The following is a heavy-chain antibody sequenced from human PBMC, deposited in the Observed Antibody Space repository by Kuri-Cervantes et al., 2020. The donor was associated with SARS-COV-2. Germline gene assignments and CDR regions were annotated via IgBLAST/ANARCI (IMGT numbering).Heavy chain of an antibody. J-gene: IGHJ6*02. CDR1: GASINSYY. CDR2: IYYSGST. Sequence: SETLSLTCTVSGASINSYYWSWIRQPPGKGLEWIGYIYYSGSTNYNPSLKSRVTISVDTSKNQFSLKVSSVTAADTAMYYCARVPPYYDILTGYYYYYYGMDVWGQGTTVTVSS. V-gene: IGHV4-59*01. CDR3: ARVPPYYDILTGYYYYYYGMDV. D-gene: IGHD3-9*01.